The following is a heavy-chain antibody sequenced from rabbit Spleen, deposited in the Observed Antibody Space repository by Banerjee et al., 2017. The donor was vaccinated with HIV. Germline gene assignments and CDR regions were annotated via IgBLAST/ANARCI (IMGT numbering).Heavy chain of an antibody. J-gene: IGHJ3*01. CDR2: IDAGSSGFT. Sequence: QEQLVESGADLVKPGASLTLTCKASGVSFSDNSYMCWVRQAPGKGLEWVVCIDAGSSGFTYFASWAKGRFTISKTASTTVTLQMTSLTAADTATYFCARDSSSSFSSYGMDLWGQGTLVTVS. D-gene: IGHD1-1*01. V-gene: IGHV1S45*01. CDR1: GVSFSDNSY. CDR3: ARDSSSSFSSYGMDL.